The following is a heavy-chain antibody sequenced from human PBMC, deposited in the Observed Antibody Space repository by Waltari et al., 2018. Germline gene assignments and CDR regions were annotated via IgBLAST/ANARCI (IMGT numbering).Heavy chain of an antibody. CDR1: GGTFSSYA. Sequence: QVQLVQSGAEVKKPGSSVKVSCKASGGTFSSYAISWVRQAPGQGLEWMGGIIPIIGTANYAQKFQGRVTIPTYEPTSTAYMGLGSLRSEDTAVYYCASGLRYCSGGSCDFGNWFDPWGQGTMVTVSS. V-gene: IGHV1-69*05. CDR2: IIPIIGTA. J-gene: IGHJ3*01. CDR3: ASGLRYCSGGSCDFGNWFDP. D-gene: IGHD2-15*01.